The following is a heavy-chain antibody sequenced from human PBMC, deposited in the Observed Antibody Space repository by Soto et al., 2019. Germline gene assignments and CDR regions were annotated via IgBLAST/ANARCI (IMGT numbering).Heavy chain of an antibody. CDR3: ATAAPVVLPDYNSSSGYPHH. CDR2: ISRSGGST. Sequence: VGSRRLSWAASGFTFSSYALSWVRQAPGKGLEWVSAISRSGGSTYYADSVKGRFTISRDNSKNTPCLKMNSLRAEDTSVYYCATAAPVVLPDYNSSSGYPHHWGQGTMVAVCS. CDR1: GFTFSSYA. V-gene: IGHV3-23*01. D-gene: IGHD3-22*01. J-gene: IGHJ4*02.